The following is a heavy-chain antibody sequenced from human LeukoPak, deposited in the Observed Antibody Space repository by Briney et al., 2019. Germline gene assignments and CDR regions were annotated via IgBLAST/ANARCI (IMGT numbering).Heavy chain of an antibody. V-gene: IGHV3-30*04. J-gene: IGHJ3*02. D-gene: IGHD3-10*01. CDR2: ISYDGSNK. Sequence: GSLRLSCAASGFTFNSYAMHWVRQAPGKGLEWVAVISYDGSNKNYADSVKGRFTISRDNSKNTLYLQMNSLRAEDTAVYYCAKGPGRLLWFGESTSHDAFDIWGQGTMVTVSS. CDR3: AKGPGRLLWFGESTSHDAFDI. CDR1: GFTFNSYA.